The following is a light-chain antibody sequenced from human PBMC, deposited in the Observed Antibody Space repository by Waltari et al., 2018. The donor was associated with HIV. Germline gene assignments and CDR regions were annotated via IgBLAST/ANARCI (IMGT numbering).Light chain of an antibody. J-gene: IGLJ2*01. CDR3: QAWDSNTVV. CDR1: RLGEKY. V-gene: IGLV3-1*01. CDR2: YAS. Sequence: SYELTQPPSVSVSPGQTASITCSGNRLGEKYACWYKQKPGQSPVLVIYYASRRPSVIPARFSGSNSGNTATLTISGTQAMDEADYYCQAWDSNTVVFGGGTKLTVL.